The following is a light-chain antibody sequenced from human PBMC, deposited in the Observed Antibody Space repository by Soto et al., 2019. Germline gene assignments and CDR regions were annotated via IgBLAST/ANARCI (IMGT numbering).Light chain of an antibody. CDR3: SSYSISTAYL. Sequence: VLTQPASVSGSPGQSITISCTGTSSDVGGYDYVSWYQLHPGKAPKLMVFEVNNRPSGVSYRFSGSKSGNTASLTISGLQAEDEADYFCSSYSISTAYLFGTGTKVTVL. J-gene: IGLJ1*01. CDR2: EVN. CDR1: SSDVGGYDY. V-gene: IGLV2-14*01.